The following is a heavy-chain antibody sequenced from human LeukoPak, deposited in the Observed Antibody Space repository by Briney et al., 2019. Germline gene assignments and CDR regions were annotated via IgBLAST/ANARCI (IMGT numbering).Heavy chain of an antibody. D-gene: IGHD6-13*01. CDR2: ISSSKST. CDR3: AKGAIAAAGTHLDY. V-gene: IGHV3-23*01. CDR1: GFTFSSYA. Sequence: GGSLRLSCAASGFTFSSYAMSWVRQAPGKGLEWVSAISSSKSTYYADSVEGRFTISRDNSKNTLYLQMNSLRAEDTAVYYCAKGAIAAAGTHLDYWGQGTLVTVSS. J-gene: IGHJ4*02.